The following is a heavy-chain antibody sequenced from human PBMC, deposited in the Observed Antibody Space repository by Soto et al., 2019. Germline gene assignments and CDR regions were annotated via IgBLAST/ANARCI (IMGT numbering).Heavy chain of an antibody. CDR1: GGSVSSGSYY. CDR2: IYYSGST. CDR3: AREIRDGYNLFYFDY. J-gene: IGHJ4*02. Sequence: SSETLSLTCTVSGGSVSSGSYYWSWIRQPPGKGLEWIGYIYYSGSTNYNPSLKSRVTISVDTSKNQFSLKLSSVTAADTAVYYCAREIRDGYNLFYFDYWGQGTLVTVSS. D-gene: IGHD5-12*01. V-gene: IGHV4-61*01.